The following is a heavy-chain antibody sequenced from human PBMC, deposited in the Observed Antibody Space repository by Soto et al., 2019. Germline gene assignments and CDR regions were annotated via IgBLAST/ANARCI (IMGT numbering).Heavy chain of an antibody. CDR2: IIPIFGTT. CDR1: GGTFSSHA. Sequence: SVKVSCKASGGTFSSHAISWVRQAPGRGLEWMGGIIPIFGTTNYAQNFRARVTITADESTSTAYMELSSLTSEDTAVYNCGSVGYCSSTNCLFYYYHYGRDVWGQGTTVTVSS. V-gene: IGHV1-69*13. D-gene: IGHD2-2*03. CDR3: GSVGYCSSTNCLFYYYHYGRDV. J-gene: IGHJ6*02.